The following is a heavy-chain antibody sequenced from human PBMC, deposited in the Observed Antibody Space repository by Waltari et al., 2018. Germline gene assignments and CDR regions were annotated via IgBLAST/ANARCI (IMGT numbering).Heavy chain of an antibody. D-gene: IGHD2-15*01. CDR3: AREEGLYCSGGSCYSGQTLLDP. J-gene: IGHJ5*02. Sequence: QVQLVQSGAEVKKPGSSVKVSCKASGGTFSSYAISWVRQAPGQGLEWMGGIIPIFGTANYAPKFQGRVTITADESTSTAYMELSSLRSEDTAVYYCAREEGLYCSGGSCYSGQTLLDPWGQGTLVTVSS. CDR1: GGTFSSYA. V-gene: IGHV1-69*01. CDR2: IIPIFGTA.